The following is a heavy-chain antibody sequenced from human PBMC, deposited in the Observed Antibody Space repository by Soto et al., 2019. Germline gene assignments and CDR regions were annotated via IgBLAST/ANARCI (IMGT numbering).Heavy chain of an antibody. D-gene: IGHD1-26*01. Sequence: QVRLVQSGLEVKKPGASVRLTCKTSGYTFTNYGVTSVRQAPGQGLEWMGWVSAYNRNTNYAQKFEDRVIMTTDTSTSTAYLELRNLKSDDTAVYYCARARQWEPLLYWGEGTLVTVS. CDR3: ARARQWEPLLY. V-gene: IGHV1-18*04. CDR1: GYTFTNYG. J-gene: IGHJ4*02. CDR2: VSAYNRNT.